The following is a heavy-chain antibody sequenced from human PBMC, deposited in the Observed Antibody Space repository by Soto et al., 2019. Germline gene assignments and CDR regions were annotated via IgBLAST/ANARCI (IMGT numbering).Heavy chain of an antibody. V-gene: IGHV4-34*01. CDR2: INHSGST. CDR1: GGSFSGYY. D-gene: IGHD3-10*01. Sequence: QVQLQQWGAGLLKPSETLSLTCAVYGGSFSGYYWSWIRQPPGKGLEWIGEINHSGSTNYNPSLKSRVTISVDTSKNQFSLKLSSVTAADTAVYYCARPRFLVRGPRYYYYMDVWGKGTTVTVSS. CDR3: ARPRFLVRGPRYYYYMDV. J-gene: IGHJ6*03.